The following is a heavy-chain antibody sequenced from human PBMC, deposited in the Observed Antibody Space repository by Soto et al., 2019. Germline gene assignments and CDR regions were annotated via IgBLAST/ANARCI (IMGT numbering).Heavy chain of an antibody. CDR1: GFTFSSYG. D-gene: IGHD1-26*01. CDR3: ARSRLSFDAFDI. J-gene: IGHJ3*02. CDR2: IWYDGSNK. Sequence: GGSLRLSCAASGFTFSSYGMHWVRQAPGKGLEWVAVIWYDGSNKYYADSVKGRFTISRDNSKNTLYLQMNSLRAEDTAVYYCARSRLSFDAFDIRGQGTMVTVSS. V-gene: IGHV3-33*01.